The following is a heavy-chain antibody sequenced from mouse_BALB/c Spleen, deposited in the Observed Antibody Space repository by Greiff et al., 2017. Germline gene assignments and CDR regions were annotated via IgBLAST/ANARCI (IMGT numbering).Heavy chain of an antibody. D-gene: IGHD3-2*01. CDR2: ILPSIGRR. V-gene: IGHV15-2*02. CDR1: DSEVFPIAY. CDR3: ARRGQLGPFDY. Sequence: VQLQQSGSELRSPGSSVKLSCKDFDSEVFPIAYMSWVRQKPGHGFEWIGDILPSIGRRIYGVKFEDKATLDADTVSNTAYLELNSLTSEDSAIYDSARRGQLGPFDYWGQGTTLTVSA. J-gene: IGHJ2*01.